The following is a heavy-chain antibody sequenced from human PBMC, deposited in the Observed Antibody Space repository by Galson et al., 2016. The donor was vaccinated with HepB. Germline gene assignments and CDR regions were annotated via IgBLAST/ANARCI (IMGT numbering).Heavy chain of an antibody. CDR2: IHYTGSA. CDR1: GGSVSGYF. Sequence: ETLSLTCTVSGGSVSGYFWGWIRQPPGGGLEWIGYIHYTGSADYNPSLKSRVTMSVDTSQNQFSLKLTSVTATDTAVYYCARYAGGANFDYWGQGTLAIVSS. D-gene: IGHD2-8*01. J-gene: IGHJ4*02. V-gene: IGHV4-59*08. CDR3: ARYAGGANFDY.